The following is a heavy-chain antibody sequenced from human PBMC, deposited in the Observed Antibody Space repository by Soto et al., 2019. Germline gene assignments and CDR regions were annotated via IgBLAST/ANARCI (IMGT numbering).Heavy chain of an antibody. CDR3: AREESSSWSWFDP. V-gene: IGHV3-74*01. CDR2: INSGGSST. J-gene: IGHJ5*02. D-gene: IGHD6-13*01. Sequence: GSLRLSCAASGFTFSSYWMHWVRQAPGKGLVWVSRINSGGSSTSYADSVKGRFTISRDNAKNTLYLQMNSLRAEDTAVYYCAREESSSWSWFDPWGQGTLVTVSS. CDR1: GFTFSSYW.